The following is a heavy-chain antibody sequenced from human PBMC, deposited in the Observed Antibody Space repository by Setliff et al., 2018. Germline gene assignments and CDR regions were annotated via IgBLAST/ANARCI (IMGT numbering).Heavy chain of an antibody. V-gene: IGHV1-18*01. CDR1: GYTFTSYG. J-gene: IGHJ1*01. Sequence: ASVKVSCKASGYTFTSYGISWVRQAPGQGLEWMGWISAYNGNTNYAQKLQGRVTMTTDTSTSTAYMELRSLRSDDTAVYYCARARGHYYDSSGRSGYFQHWGQGTLVTVPQ. D-gene: IGHD3-22*01. CDR2: ISAYNGNT. CDR3: ARARGHYYDSSGRSGYFQH.